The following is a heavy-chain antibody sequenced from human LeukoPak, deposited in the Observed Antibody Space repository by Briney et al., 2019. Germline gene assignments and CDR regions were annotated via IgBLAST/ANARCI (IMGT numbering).Heavy chain of an antibody. CDR3: ARAISGGILHFDY. CDR2: IYHSGST. J-gene: IGHJ4*02. V-gene: IGHV4-4*02. Sequence: SETLSLTCAVSGGSISSSNWWSWVRQPPGKGLEWIGEIYHSGSTNYNPSLESRVTISVDKSKNQFSLKLSSVTAADTAVYYCARAISGGILHFDYWGQGTLVTVSS. CDR1: GGSISSSNW. D-gene: IGHD1-26*01.